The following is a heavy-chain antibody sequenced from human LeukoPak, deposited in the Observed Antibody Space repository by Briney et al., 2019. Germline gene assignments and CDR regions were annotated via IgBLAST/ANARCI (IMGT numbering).Heavy chain of an antibody. D-gene: IGHD1-26*01. CDR3: ARDLGSYVPLGFDP. Sequence: SVKVSCKASGGTFSSYAISWVRQAPGQGLEWMGGIIPIFGTANYAQKFQGRVTITADESTSTAYMELSSLRSEDTAVYYCARDLGSYVPLGFDPWGQGTLVTVSS. V-gene: IGHV1-69*13. J-gene: IGHJ5*02. CDR2: IIPIFGTA. CDR1: GGTFSSYA.